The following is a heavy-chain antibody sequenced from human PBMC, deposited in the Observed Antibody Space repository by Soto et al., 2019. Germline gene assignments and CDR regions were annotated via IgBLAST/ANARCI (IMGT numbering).Heavy chain of an antibody. J-gene: IGHJ5*02. CDR1: GGSISYNSYY. CDR3: ARLVVVAPVANA. Sequence: QLKLQESGPGLVKPSETLSLTCSVSGGSISYNSYYWGWIRQPPGKGLEWVGGIFYTGTTNYSPSLKDRVTISVDTSKNSFSLNLTSVTAADTAVYFCARLVVVAPVANAWGQGTLVTVSS. V-gene: IGHV4-39*02. D-gene: IGHD2-2*01. CDR2: IFYTGTT.